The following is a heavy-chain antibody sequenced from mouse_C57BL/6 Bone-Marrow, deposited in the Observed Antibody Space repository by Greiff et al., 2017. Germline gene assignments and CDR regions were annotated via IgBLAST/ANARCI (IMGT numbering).Heavy chain of an antibody. Sequence: EVQLQQSGPVLVKPGASVKMSCKASGYTFTDYYMNWVKQSPGKSLEWIGVINPYNGGTSYNQKFKGKATLTVDKSSSTASMEINILTSEDSAVYYCARNTGGLCAMDYWGQGTSVTVSS. CDR2: INPYNGGT. D-gene: IGHD4-1*01. CDR1: GYTFTDYY. J-gene: IGHJ4*01. CDR3: ARNTGGLCAMDY. V-gene: IGHV1-19*01.